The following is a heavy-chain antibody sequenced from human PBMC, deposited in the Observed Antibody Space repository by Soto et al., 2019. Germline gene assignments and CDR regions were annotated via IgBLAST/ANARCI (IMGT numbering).Heavy chain of an antibody. Sequence: GGSLRLSCAASGFTFSSYAMHWVRQAPGKGLEWVAVISYDGSNKYYADSVKGRFTISRDNSKNTLYLQMNSLRAEDTAVYYCARQVLVVVAEVSGMDVWGQGTTVTVSS. J-gene: IGHJ6*02. CDR1: GFTFSSYA. CDR3: ARQVLVVVAEVSGMDV. D-gene: IGHD2-15*01. V-gene: IGHV3-30-3*01. CDR2: ISYDGSNK.